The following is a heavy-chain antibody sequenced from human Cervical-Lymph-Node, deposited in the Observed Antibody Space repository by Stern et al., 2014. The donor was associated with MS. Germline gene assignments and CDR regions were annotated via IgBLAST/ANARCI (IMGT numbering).Heavy chain of an antibody. V-gene: IGHV4-34*01. Sequence: QVQLQQWGAGLLKPSETLSLTCAVYGGSFSGYYWSWIRQPPGKGLEWIGEINHSGSTNSNPSLKSRVTISVDTSKNQFSLKLSSVTAADTAVYYCASFHYGSGSYRSWGQGTMVTVSS. D-gene: IGHD3-10*01. CDR1: GGSFSGYY. CDR3: ASFHYGSGSYRS. CDR2: INHSGST. J-gene: IGHJ3*01.